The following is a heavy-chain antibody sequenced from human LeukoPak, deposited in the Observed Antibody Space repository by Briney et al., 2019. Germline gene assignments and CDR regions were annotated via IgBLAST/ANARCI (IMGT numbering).Heavy chain of an antibody. V-gene: IGHV3-23*01. Sequence: GGSLRLSCAASGFTFSSYAMSWVRQGPGKGLEWVATISGSGDGPYYADSVQGRFTISRDNSKNTLYLQLDSLRVEDTALYYCAKLRVPPADYYDYWGQGTLVTVSS. J-gene: IGHJ4*02. CDR2: ISGSGDGP. D-gene: IGHD3-10*01. CDR1: GFTFSSYA. CDR3: AKLRVPPADYYDY.